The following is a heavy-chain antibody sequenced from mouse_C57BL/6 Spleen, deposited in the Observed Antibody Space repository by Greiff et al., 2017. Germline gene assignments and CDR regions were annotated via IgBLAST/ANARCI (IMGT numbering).Heavy chain of an antibody. Sequence: VQLQQPGAELVKPGASVKLSCKASGYTFTSYWMQWVKQRPGQGLEWIGEIDPSDSYTNYNQKFKGKATLTVDTSSSTAYMQLSSLTSEDSAVYYCANYYSNYYAMDYWGQGTSVTVSS. CDR1: GYTFTSYW. CDR3: ANYYSNYYAMDY. V-gene: IGHV1-50*01. D-gene: IGHD2-5*01. CDR2: IDPSDSYT. J-gene: IGHJ4*01.